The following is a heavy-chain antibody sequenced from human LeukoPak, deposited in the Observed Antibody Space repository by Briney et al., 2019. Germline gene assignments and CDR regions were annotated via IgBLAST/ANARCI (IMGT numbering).Heavy chain of an antibody. CDR3: ARVLRFLEFSLGAFDI. J-gene: IGHJ3*02. CDR2: IYYSGST. D-gene: IGHD3-3*01. CDR1: GGSISSGDYY. V-gene: IGHV4-30-4*01. Sequence: SETLSLTCTVSGGSISSGDYYWSWIRQPPGKGLEWIGYIYYSGSTYYNPSLKSRVTISVDTSKNQFSLKLSSVTAADTAVYYCARVLRFLEFSLGAFDIWGQGTMVTVSS.